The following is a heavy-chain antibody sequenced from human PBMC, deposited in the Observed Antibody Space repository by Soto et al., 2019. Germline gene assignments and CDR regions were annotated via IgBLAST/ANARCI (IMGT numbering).Heavy chain of an antibody. J-gene: IGHJ6*02. D-gene: IGHD2-15*01. CDR3: ARVLVVVAATRYYYYGMDV. Sequence: SETLSLTCTVSGGSISSGGYYWSWIRQHPGKGLEWIGYIYYSGSTYYNPSLKSRVTISVDTSKNQFSLKLSSVTAADTAVYYCARVLVVVAATRYYYYGMDVWGQGTTVTVSS. CDR1: GGSISSGGYY. V-gene: IGHV4-31*03. CDR2: IYYSGST.